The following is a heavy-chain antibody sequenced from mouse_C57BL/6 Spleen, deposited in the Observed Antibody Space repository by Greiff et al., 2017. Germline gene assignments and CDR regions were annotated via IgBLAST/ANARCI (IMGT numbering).Heavy chain of an antibody. CDR1: GYTFTSYG. V-gene: IGHV1-81*01. D-gene: IGHD1-1*01. Sequence: QVQLQQPGAELARPGASVKLSCKASGYTFTSYGISWVKQRTGRGLEWIGEIDPRSGSTKYNEKFKGKATLTADKSSSTAYMELRSLTSEDSAVCCCATWGPEYYGCSYDAMDYWGPGPSVTASS. CDR2: IDPRSGST. CDR3: ATWGPEYYGCSYDAMDY. J-gene: IGHJ4*01.